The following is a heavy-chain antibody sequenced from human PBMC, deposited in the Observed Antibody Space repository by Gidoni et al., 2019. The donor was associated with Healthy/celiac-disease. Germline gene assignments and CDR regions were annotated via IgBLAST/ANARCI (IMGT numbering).Heavy chain of an antibody. Sequence: GVFDPEDGETIYAQKFQGRVTITEDTSTDTAYMELSRLRSENTAVYYCETWVDGRDAYYYYYGMDVWGQGTTVTVSS. CDR3: ETWVDGRDAYYYYYGMDV. V-gene: IGHV1-24*01. CDR2: FDPEDGET. J-gene: IGHJ6*02.